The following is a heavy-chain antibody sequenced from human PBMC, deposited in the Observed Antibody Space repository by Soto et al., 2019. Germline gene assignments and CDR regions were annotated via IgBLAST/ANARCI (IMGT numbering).Heavy chain of an antibody. Sequence: SETLSLTCTVSGDSIRGSNYYWGWIRQPPGKGLEWIGTIYYSGNTYSNPSLKSRVTISVDTSKKQFSLKLTSVTAADTAVYYCARLYGTAAALRGYYYYYGMDVWGQGTTVTVSS. CDR3: ARLYGTAAALRGYYYYYGMDV. D-gene: IGHD6-13*01. CDR2: IYYSGNT. J-gene: IGHJ6*02. V-gene: IGHV4-39*01. CDR1: GDSIRGSNYY.